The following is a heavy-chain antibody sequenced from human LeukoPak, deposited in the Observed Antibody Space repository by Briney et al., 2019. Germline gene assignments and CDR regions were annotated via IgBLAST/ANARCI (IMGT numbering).Heavy chain of an antibody. D-gene: IGHD5-24*01. V-gene: IGHV3-30*04. Sequence: GRSLRLSCAASGFTFSSYAMHWVRQAPGKGLEWVALILYDGSNKYYADSVKGRFTISRDNSKNTLYMQMNSLRAEDTAVYYCARDIVEMIYWGQGTLVTVSS. J-gene: IGHJ4*02. CDR2: ILYDGSNK. CDR1: GFTFSSYA. CDR3: ARDIVEMIY.